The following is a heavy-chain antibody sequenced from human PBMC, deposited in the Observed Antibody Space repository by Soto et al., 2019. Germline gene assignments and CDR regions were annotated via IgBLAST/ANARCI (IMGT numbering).Heavy chain of an antibody. D-gene: IGHD2-8*01. Sequence: QVQLVQSGAEVKKPGASVKVSCKASGYTFTSYGISWVRQAPGQGLEWMGWISAYNGNTNYAQKLQGRVTMTTDTSTSTAYMELRSLRSDDTAVYYCARDYRFMVYGDSLSAEYFQHWGQGTLVTVSS. V-gene: IGHV1-18*04. CDR1: GYTFTSYG. CDR2: ISAYNGNT. J-gene: IGHJ1*01. CDR3: ARDYRFMVYGDSLSAEYFQH.